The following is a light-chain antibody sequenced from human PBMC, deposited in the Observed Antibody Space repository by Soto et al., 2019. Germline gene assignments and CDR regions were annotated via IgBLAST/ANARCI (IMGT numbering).Light chain of an antibody. CDR2: AAS. CDR1: QGLSSY. V-gene: IGKV1-9*01. CDR3: QQLNSYLRYT. Sequence: DIQLTQSPSFLSASVGDRVTITCRASQGLSSYLAWYQQKPGKAPKLLIYAASTLQSGVPSRFSGSGSGTEFTLTISSLQPEDFATYYCQQLNSYLRYTFGQGTKLEIK. J-gene: IGKJ2*01.